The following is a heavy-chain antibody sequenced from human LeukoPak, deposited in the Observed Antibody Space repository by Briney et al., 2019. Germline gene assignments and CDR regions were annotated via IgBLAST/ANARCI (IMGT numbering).Heavy chain of an antibody. Sequence: GESLKISCKASGYSSTSYWIGWVRQMPGKGLEWMGIVYPDDSDTRYSPSFQGQVTISADLSINTAYLQLSSLKASDTALYYCAKVRVRDHHDVYLYFHHWGQGTLVTVSS. CDR2: VYPDDSDT. D-gene: IGHD5/OR15-5a*01. CDR3: AKVRVRDHHDVYLYFHH. CDR1: GYSSTSYW. J-gene: IGHJ1*01. V-gene: IGHV5-51*01.